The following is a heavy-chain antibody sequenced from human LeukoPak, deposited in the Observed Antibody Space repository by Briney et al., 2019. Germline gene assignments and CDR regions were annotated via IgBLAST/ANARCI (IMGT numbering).Heavy chain of an antibody. CDR1: GFTFCSYG. D-gene: IGHD1-26*01. J-gene: IGHJ6*03. V-gene: IGHV3-30*02. CDR2: IWYGGSNK. CDR3: AKDARDYSGSYGYYMDV. Sequence: PGGSLRLSCAASGFTFCSYGMHCVRQAPGKGREWVAVIWYGGSNKYYADSVKGPFTISRDNSKNTLYLQMNSLRAEDTAVYYCAKDARDYSGSYGYYMDVWGKGTTVTVSS.